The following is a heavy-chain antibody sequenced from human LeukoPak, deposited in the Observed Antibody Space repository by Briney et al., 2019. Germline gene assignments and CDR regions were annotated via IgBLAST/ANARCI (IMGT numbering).Heavy chain of an antibody. CDR3: ARGVVDGYNFDY. J-gene: IGHJ4*02. V-gene: IGHV4-59*01. CDR1: GGSISSYY. D-gene: IGHD5-24*01. CDR2: IYYSGST. Sequence: SETLSLTCTVSGGSISSYYWSWIRQPPGKGLEWIGYIYYSGSTNYNPSLKSRVTISVDTSKDQFSLKLSSVTAADTAVYYCARGVVDGYNFDYWGQGTLVTVSS.